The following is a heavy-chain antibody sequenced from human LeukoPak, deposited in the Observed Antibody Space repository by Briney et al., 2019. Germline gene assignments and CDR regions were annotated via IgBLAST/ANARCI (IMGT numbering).Heavy chain of an antibody. CDR3: ARSSIGGYSARFDP. J-gene: IGHJ5*02. CDR1: GGSISSYY. D-gene: IGHD3-10*01. V-gene: IGHV4-59*01. Sequence: SETLSLTCTVSGGSISSYYWSRIRQPPGKGLEWIGYIYYSGSTNYNPSLKSRATISVDTSKNQFSLKLSSVTAADTAVYYCARSSIGGYSARFDPWGQGTLVTVSS. CDR2: IYYSGST.